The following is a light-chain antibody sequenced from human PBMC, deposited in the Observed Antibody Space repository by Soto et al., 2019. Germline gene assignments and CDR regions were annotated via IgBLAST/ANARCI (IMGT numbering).Light chain of an antibody. J-gene: IGKJ4*01. CDR1: QSVTNSY. V-gene: IGKV3-15*01. Sequence: ERVMTXSPVTLCVSPGERATISCRASQSVTNSYLALYQQKPGQAPRLVIFGASTSAAGIPPRLSGSGSGQEFPITISTLQSEDFAVYYCQQYSNWPLTFGGGTKVDIK. CDR3: QQYSNWPLT. CDR2: GAS.